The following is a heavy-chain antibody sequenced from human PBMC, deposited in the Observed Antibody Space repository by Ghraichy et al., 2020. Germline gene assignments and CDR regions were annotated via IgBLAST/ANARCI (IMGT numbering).Heavy chain of an antibody. CDR1: GYTFTSYD. Sequence: ASVKVSCKASGYTFTSYDINWVRQATGQGFEWMGWMNPNSGNTGYALKFQGRVAMTWDTSISTGYMELSSLRSEDTAKYYCARYCPGGSCLHHAGAFDIWGQGTMVTVSS. CDR3: ARYCPGGSCLHHAGAFDI. D-gene: IGHD2-15*01. CDR2: MNPNSGNT. V-gene: IGHV1-8*01. J-gene: IGHJ3*02.